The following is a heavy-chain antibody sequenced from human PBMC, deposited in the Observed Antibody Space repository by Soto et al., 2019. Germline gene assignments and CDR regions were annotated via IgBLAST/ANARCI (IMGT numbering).Heavy chain of an antibody. J-gene: IGHJ6*02. Sequence: SVKVSCKASGGTFSSYAISWVRQAPGQGLEWMGGIIPIFGTANYAQKFQGRVTITADESTSTAYMELTSLRSEDTPVYYGGRKVRGNTSHTPGMAVGGQGPTSTFPS. D-gene: IGHD3-16*01. CDR1: GGTFSSYA. V-gene: IGHV1-69*13. CDR2: IIPIFGTA. CDR3: GRKVRGNTSHTPGMAV.